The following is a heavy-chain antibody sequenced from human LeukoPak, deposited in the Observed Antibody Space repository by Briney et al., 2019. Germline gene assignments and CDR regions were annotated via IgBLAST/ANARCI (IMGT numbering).Heavy chain of an antibody. D-gene: IGHD3-10*01. CDR3: ARGGRTDSGSYPYGMDV. CDR2: IYGGATT. Sequence: GGSLRLSCAASGFSVSRNYLSWVRQAPGKGLEWVSVIYGGATTDCADSVKGRFTISTDSSKNTLYLQMNSLRDEDTSVYYCARGGRTDSGSYPYGMDVWGQGATVTVSS. CDR1: GFSVSRNY. V-gene: IGHV3-66*01. J-gene: IGHJ6*02.